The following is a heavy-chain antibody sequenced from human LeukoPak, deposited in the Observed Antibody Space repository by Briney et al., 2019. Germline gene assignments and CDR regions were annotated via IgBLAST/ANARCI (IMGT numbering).Heavy chain of an antibody. CDR2: ITGSGGST. CDR1: GFTFSSYA. J-gene: IGHJ4*02. V-gene: IGHV3-23*01. CDR3: VKDQGFSGSYLGY. D-gene: IGHD1-26*01. Sequence: GGSLRLSCAASGFTFSSYAMSWVRQAPGKGLEWVSAITGSGGSTYYADSVKGRFTISRDNSKNTLYLQMNSLRAEDTAVYYCVKDQGFSGSYLGYWGQGTLVTVSS.